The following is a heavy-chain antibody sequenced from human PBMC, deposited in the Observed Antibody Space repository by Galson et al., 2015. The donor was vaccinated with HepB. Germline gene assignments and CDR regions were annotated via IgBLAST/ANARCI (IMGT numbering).Heavy chain of an antibody. J-gene: IGHJ4*02. D-gene: IGHD3-16*01. CDR1: GFTFSNYG. CDR2: ISYDGSNK. V-gene: IGHV3-30*18. CDR3: AKGGVSFGESL. Sequence: SLRLSCAASGFTFSNYGMHWVRQAPGKGLEWVAGISYDGSNKYYADSVKGPFTISRDNSKNTLYLQMNSLRAEDTAVYYCAKGGVSFGESLWGQGTLVTASS.